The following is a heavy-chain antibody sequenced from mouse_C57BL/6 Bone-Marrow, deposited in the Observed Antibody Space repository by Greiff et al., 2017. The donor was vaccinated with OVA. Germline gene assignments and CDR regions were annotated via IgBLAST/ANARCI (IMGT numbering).Heavy chain of an antibody. J-gene: IGHJ2*01. CDR1: GYTFTSYW. V-gene: IGHV1-55*01. Sequence: QVQLQQPGAELVKPGASVKMSCKASGYTFTSYWITWVKQRPGQGLEWIGDIYPGSGSTNYNKKFKSKATLTVDTSSSTAYMQLSSLTSEDSAVYYCARGRDGYEDFDYWGQGTTLTVSS. CDR3: ARGRDGYEDFDY. D-gene: IGHD2-2*01. CDR2: IYPGSGST.